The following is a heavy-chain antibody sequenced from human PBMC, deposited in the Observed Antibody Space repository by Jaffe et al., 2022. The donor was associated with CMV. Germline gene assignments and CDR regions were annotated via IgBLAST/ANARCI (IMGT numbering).Heavy chain of an antibody. D-gene: IGHD6-13*01. CDR2: IYSGGST. CDR3: ARGSSSWDNWFDP. CDR1: GFTVSSNY. Sequence: EVQLVESGGGLIQPGGSLRLSCAASGFTVSSNYMSWVRQAPGKGLEWVSVIYSGGSTYYADSVKGRFTISRDNSKNTLYLQMNSLRAEDTAVYYCARGSSSWDNWFDPWGQGTLVTVSS. J-gene: IGHJ5*02. V-gene: IGHV3-53*01.